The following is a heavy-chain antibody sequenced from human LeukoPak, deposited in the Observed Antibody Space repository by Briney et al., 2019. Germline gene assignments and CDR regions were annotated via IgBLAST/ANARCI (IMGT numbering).Heavy chain of an antibody. D-gene: IGHD3-9*01. Sequence: GASLRLSCAASGFSFSSSAMSWVRQAPGKGLEWVSAISGSGGSTYYADSVKGRFTISRDNSKNTLYLQMNSLRAEDTAVYYCAKDTPPDYDILTGYYWYFDLWGRGTLVTVSS. CDR2: ISGSGGST. V-gene: IGHV3-23*01. CDR1: GFSFSSSA. J-gene: IGHJ2*01. CDR3: AKDTPPDYDILTGYYWYFDL.